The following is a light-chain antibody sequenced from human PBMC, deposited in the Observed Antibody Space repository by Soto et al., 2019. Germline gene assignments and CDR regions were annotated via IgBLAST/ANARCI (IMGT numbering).Light chain of an antibody. Sequence: DIQMTKSPSSLSASVGDRVTITCRASQGISNYLAWYQQKPGKVPKLLIYAASTVQSGVPSRFSGSGSDTDFTLTISSLQPEDVATYYCQKYNSAPWTFGQWTQVEMK. CDR3: QKYNSAPWT. V-gene: IGKV1-27*01. J-gene: IGKJ1*01. CDR2: AAS. CDR1: QGISNY.